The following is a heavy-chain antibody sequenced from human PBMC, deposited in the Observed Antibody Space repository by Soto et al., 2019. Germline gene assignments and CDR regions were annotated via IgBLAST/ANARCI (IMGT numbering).Heavy chain of an antibody. J-gene: IGHJ4*02. CDR3: ARTMYSSGWYSFDY. Sequence: SGPTLVNPPQTLTLTRTLSGFSLSSSGVRVSWIREPPGKALEWLARIDWDDDKFYSTSLKTRLTISKDTSKNQVVLTMTNMDPVDTATYYCARTMYSSGWYSFDYWGQGTPVTVSS. CDR1: GFSLSSSGVR. D-gene: IGHD6-19*01. CDR2: IDWDDDK. V-gene: IGHV2-70*04.